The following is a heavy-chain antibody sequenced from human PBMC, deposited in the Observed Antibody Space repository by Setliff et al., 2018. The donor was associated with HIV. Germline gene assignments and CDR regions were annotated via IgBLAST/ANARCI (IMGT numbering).Heavy chain of an antibody. CDR2: VYGGDSDT. Sequence: GESLKISCKASGFDFTKYWIGWVRQVPGKGLEWMGIVYGGDSDTRYNPSSEGQVTMSADRSITTAYLQWSRLKASDTAMYYCATLTNFDHWGQGTLVTVSS. D-gene: IGHD7-27*01. CDR1: GFDFTKYW. J-gene: IGHJ4*02. V-gene: IGHV5-51*01. CDR3: ATLTNFDH.